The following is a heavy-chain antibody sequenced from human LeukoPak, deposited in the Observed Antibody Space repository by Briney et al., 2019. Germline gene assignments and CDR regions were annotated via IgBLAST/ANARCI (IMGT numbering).Heavy chain of an antibody. Sequence: GESLKISCKGSGYSFSSYGMHWVRQAPGKGLEWVAVISYDGSNKYYADSVKGRFTISRDNSKNTLYLQMNSLRAEDTAVYYCAKDRLVVVTAIPSFDYWGQGTLVTVSS. D-gene: IGHD2-21*02. CDR2: ISYDGSNK. V-gene: IGHV3-30*18. J-gene: IGHJ4*02. CDR1: GYSFSSYG. CDR3: AKDRLVVVTAIPSFDY.